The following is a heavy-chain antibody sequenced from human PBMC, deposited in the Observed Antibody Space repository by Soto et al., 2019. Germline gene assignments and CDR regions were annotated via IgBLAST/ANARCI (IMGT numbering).Heavy chain of an antibody. V-gene: IGHV1-3*04. J-gene: IGHJ4*02. CDR2: INSGNGDT. CDR3: ARGHCSGDCYSDY. D-gene: IGHD2-21*02. CDR1: GYTFSNYP. Sequence: QVQLVQSGAEVKEPGASVKVSCKASGYTFSNYPIHWVRQAPGQGLEWLGWINSGNGDTKCSQKFQGRVTITWDTSATTTYIELSSLRSEDTAVYYCARGHCSGDCYSDYWGQGTLVTVSS.